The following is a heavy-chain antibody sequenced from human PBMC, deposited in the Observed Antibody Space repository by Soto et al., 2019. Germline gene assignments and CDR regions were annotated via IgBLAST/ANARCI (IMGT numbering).Heavy chain of an antibody. Sequence: SETLSLTCAVSGGSISSDGYSWNWIRQPPGKGLEWIGYIYHSGGTLYKPPLKSRVTISVDRSKNQFSLKLSSVTAADTAVYYCARVPDRWGQGTLVTVS. J-gene: IGHJ5*02. D-gene: IGHD2-2*01. V-gene: IGHV4-30-2*01. CDR3: ARVPDR. CDR2: IYHSGGT. CDR1: GGSISSDGYS.